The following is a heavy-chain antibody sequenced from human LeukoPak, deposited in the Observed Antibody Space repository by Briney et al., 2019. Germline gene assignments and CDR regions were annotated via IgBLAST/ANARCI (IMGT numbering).Heavy chain of an antibody. CDR2: ISPYNGNA. V-gene: IGHV1-18*01. J-gene: IGHJ4*02. Sequence: ASVKVSCKASGYIFTSYGISWVRQAPGQGAEWMRWISPYNGNANHAQKLQGRVTMTTDTSMNTAYMELRSLRSDDTAVYYCAREGITRTKLFDYWGQGTLVTVSS. D-gene: IGHD1-7*01. CDR1: GYIFTSYG. CDR3: AREGITRTKLFDY.